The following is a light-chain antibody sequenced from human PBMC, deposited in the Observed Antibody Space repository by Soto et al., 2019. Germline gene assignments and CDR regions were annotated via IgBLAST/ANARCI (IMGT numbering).Light chain of an antibody. CDR3: QNYNSVPYT. V-gene: IGKV1-27*01. CDR1: HDINNF. CDR2: AAS. Sequence: EIRLTQSPSSLSASVGDRVTIACRASHDINNFLAWFQQKPGKVPELLMYAASSLKSGGPSRFSGSGSGTDFTLTIDGLQPEDFATYFCQNYNSVPYTFGPGTKLEIK. J-gene: IGKJ2*01.